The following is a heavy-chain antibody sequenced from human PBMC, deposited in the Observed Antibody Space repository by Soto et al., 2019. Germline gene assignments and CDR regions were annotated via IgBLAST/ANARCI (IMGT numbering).Heavy chain of an antibody. CDR3: AKDPEVATDEYYFDY. D-gene: IGHD5-12*01. V-gene: IGHV3-23*01. Sequence: EVQLLESGGGLVQPGGSLRLSCAASGFTFSSYAMSWVRQAPGKGMEWVSAISGSGGSTYYADSVKGRFTISRDNSKKTLYLQMNSLRSEDTAVYYCAKDPEVATDEYYFDYWGQGTLVTVSS. J-gene: IGHJ4*02. CDR2: ISGSGGST. CDR1: GFTFSSYA.